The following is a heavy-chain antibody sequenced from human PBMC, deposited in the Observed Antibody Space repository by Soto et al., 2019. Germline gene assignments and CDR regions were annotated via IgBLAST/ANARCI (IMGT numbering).Heavy chain of an antibody. CDR2: IYYSGST. Sequence: PSETLSLTXTVSGGSVSSGSYYWSWIRQPPGKGLEWIGYIYYSGSTNYNPSLKSRVTISVDTSKNQFSLKLSSVTAADTAVYYCAREYSSSSSFDYWGQGTLVTVSS. J-gene: IGHJ4*02. CDR1: GGSVSSGSYY. D-gene: IGHD6-6*01. CDR3: AREYSSSSSFDY. V-gene: IGHV4-61*01.